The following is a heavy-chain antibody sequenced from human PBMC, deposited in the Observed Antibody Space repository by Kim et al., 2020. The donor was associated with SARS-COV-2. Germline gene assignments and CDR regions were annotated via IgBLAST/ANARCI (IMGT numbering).Heavy chain of an antibody. Sequence: GGSLRLSCAASGFTFSSYSMNWVRQPPGKGLEWVSSIISSSSYIYYADSVKGRFTISRDNAKNSLYLQMNSLRAEDTAVYYCARGRGGIAAAGSDYWGQGSRVTVSS. V-gene: IGHV3-21*01. CDR1: GFTFSSYS. D-gene: IGHD6-13*01. CDR3: ARGRGGIAAAGSDY. CDR2: IISSSSYI. J-gene: IGHJ4*02.